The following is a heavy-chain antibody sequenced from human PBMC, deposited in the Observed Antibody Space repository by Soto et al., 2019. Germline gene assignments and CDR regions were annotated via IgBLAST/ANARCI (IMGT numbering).Heavy chain of an antibody. J-gene: IGHJ4*02. D-gene: IGHD4-17*01. V-gene: IGHV5-51*01. CDR2: IYPGDTNT. Sequence: GASVKVSCKGSGYIFTNYWIGWVRQMPGKGLEWMGIIYPGDTNTRYSPSFQGQVTISADKSISTAYLQWSSLKASDTAMYYCARLGSQDFGDYVGYWGQGTLVTVSS. CDR3: ARLGSQDFGDYVGY. CDR1: GYIFTNYW.